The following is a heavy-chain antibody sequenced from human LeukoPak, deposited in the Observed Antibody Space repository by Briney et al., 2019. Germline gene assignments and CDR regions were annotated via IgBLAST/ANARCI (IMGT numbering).Heavy chain of an antibody. D-gene: IGHD3-3*01. CDR1: GFTFSSYA. CDR2: ISYDGSNK. V-gene: IGHV3-30*04. J-gene: IGHJ4*02. CDR3: ARSRSSGYYAKPFDY. Sequence: PGGSLRLSCAAPGFTFSSYAMHWVRQAPGKGLEWVAVISYDGSNKYYADSVKGRFTISRDNSKNTLYLQMNSLRPEDTAVYFCARSRSSGYYAKPFDYWGQGTLVTVSS.